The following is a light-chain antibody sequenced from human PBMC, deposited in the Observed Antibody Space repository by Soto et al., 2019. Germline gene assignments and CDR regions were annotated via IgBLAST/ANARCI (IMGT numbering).Light chain of an antibody. J-gene: IGLJ2*01. CDR1: GSDVGGYNY. CDR3: TSYTSSSTVV. Sequence: QPAPVSGSPGQSITISCTGTGSDVGGYNYVSWYQQHPGKAPKLMIYEVSNRPSGVSNRFSGAKSGNTASLTISGLQAEDEADYYCTSYTSSSTVVFGGGTKLTVL. CDR2: EVS. V-gene: IGLV2-14*01.